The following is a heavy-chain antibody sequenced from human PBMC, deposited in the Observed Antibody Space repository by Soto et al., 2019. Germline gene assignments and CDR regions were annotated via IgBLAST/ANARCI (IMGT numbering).Heavy chain of an antibody. Sequence: QVQLVQSGAEVKKPGSSVKVSCKASGGTCSSYAISWVRHAPGQELEWIGVIIPIFDTANYAQKLQGRVTITADESTSTAYMELSRLRSEYTAVYYWARLQQLVHNYYYYGMDVWGQGTTVTVSS. D-gene: IGHD6-13*01. CDR1: GGTCSSYA. CDR2: IIPIFDTA. V-gene: IGHV1-69*01. CDR3: ARLQQLVHNYYYYGMDV. J-gene: IGHJ6*02.